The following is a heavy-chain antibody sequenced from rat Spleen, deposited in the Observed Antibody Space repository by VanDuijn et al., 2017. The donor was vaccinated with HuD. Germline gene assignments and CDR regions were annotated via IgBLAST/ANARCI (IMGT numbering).Heavy chain of an antibody. V-gene: IGHV5S10*01. CDR2: IIYDGSRT. Sequence: EVQLVESGGGLVQPGGSMKVSCAASGFTFSDYNMAWVRQAPKKGLEWVATIIYDGSRTYYRDSVKGRFTISRDNAKSTLYLQMDSLRSEDTATYYCTTGPRILRLDWFAYWGQGTLVTVSS. J-gene: IGHJ3*01. CDR1: GFTFSDYN. D-gene: IGHD1-6*01. CDR3: TTGPRILRLDWFAY.